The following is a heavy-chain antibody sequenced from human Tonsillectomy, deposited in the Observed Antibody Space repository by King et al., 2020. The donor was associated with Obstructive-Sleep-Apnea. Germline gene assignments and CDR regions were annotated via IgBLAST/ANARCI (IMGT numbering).Heavy chain of an antibody. CDR3: ASTLGYCSGGSCPGDY. J-gene: IGHJ4*02. V-gene: IGHV3-21*01. Sequence: VQLVESGGGLVKPGGSLRLSCAASGFTFSSYSMNWVRQAPGKGLEWVSSISSSSSYIYYADSVKGRFTISRDNAKNSLYLQMNSLRAEDTAVYYCASTLGYCSGGSCPGDYWGQGTLVTVSS. D-gene: IGHD2-15*01. CDR1: GFTFSSYS. CDR2: ISSSSSYI.